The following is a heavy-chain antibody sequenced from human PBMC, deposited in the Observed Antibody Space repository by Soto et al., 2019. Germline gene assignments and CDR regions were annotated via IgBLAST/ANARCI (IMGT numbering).Heavy chain of an antibody. CDR2: IKQDGSEK. Sequence: GGALRLSCAASGFTFSSHWMSWVRQAPGKGLEWVANIKQDGSEKFYVDSVKGRFTISRDNAKNSLYLQMSSLRAEDTAVYYCTRGTELVYRTSTRCPGMDAWGQGTKVTVSS. V-gene: IGHV3-7*03. D-gene: IGHD2-2*01. CDR3: TRGTELVYRTSTRCPGMDA. CDR1: GFTFSSHW. J-gene: IGHJ6*02.